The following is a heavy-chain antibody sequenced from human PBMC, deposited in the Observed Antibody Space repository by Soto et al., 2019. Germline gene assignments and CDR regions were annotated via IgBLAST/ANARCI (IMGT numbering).Heavy chain of an antibody. V-gene: IGHV3-23*01. D-gene: IGHD3-22*01. J-gene: IGHJ4*02. CDR1: GFTFSSYA. CDR2: IRGSGGST. Sequence: EVQLLESGGGLVQPGGSLRLSCAASGFTFSSYAMSWVRQTPGKGLEWVSAIRGSGGSTYYADSVKGRFTISRDNSKNTLYLQMNSLRAEDTAVYYCAKADYYDSSGYPLTFDYWGQGTLVTVSS. CDR3: AKADYYDSSGYPLTFDY.